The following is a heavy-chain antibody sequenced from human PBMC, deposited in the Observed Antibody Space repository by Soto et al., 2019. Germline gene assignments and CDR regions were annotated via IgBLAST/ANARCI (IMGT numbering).Heavy chain of an antibody. CDR1: GFTFSSYA. CDR2: ISGSGGST. D-gene: IGHD3-22*01. J-gene: IGHJ4*02. Sequence: PGGSLRLSCAASGFTFSSYAMSWVRQAPGKGLEWVSAISGSGGSTCYADSVKGRFTISRDNSKNTLYLQMNSLRAEDTAVYYCAKGWVGYYDAHFDYWGQGTLVTVSS. V-gene: IGHV3-23*01. CDR3: AKGWVGYYDAHFDY.